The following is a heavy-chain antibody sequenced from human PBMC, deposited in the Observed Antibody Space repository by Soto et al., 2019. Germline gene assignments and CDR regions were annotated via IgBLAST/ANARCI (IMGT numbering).Heavy chain of an antibody. Sequence: QVQLQESGPGLVKPSETLYVTGTVSGGSISSYYWSWIRQPPGKGLEWIGYIYYSGSTKYNPSLKSRVTITVDTSTSQFSLKLSSVTAADTAVYYCARVWGGAFDFWGQGTMVTVSS. CDR3: ARVWGGAFDF. CDR2: IYYSGST. D-gene: IGHD3-10*01. J-gene: IGHJ3*01. V-gene: IGHV4-59*01. CDR1: GGSISSYY.